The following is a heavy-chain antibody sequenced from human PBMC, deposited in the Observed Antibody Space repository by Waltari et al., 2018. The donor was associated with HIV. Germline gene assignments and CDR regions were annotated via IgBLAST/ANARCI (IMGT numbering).Heavy chain of an antibody. CDR2: INSDGSTR. J-gene: IGHJ4*02. D-gene: IGHD3-9*01. CDR1: GFSVRTNW. CDR3: ARASHYIEFSTFDGDYYFDL. Sequence: VQLVESGGGSIKTGGSLRLSCAGSGFSVRTNWMDWVRQGPGKGLVWVARINSDGSTRNYADAVKGRFVISRDNSRNTVYLQLNSVKVEDTAVYFCARASHYIEFSTFDGDYYFDLWGRGTRVAVSS. V-gene: IGHV3-74*01.